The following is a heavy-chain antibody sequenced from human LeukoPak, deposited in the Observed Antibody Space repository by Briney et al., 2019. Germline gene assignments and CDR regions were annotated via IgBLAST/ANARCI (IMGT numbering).Heavy chain of an antibody. CDR2: INPNSGGT. J-gene: IGHJ6*02. CDR1: GYTLTGYY. D-gene: IGHD3-3*01. Sequence: ASVKVSCKASGYTLTGYYMHWVRQAPGQGLEWMGWINPNSGGTNYAQKFQGRVTMTRDTSISTAYMELSRLRSDDTAVYYCARGYDPPPYYYYGMDVWGQGTTVTVSS. V-gene: IGHV1-2*02. CDR3: ARGYDPPPYYYYGMDV.